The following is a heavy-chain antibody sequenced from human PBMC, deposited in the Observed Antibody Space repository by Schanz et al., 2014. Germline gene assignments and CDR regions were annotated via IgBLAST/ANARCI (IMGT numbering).Heavy chain of an antibody. J-gene: IGHJ4*02. Sequence: QVPLVQSGAEVKKPGSSVKVSCKTSGGTFSNHGITWVRQAPGQGFEWIGRTIPMINEAKYADNFRGRVSMTADKSTSTAYMVLSGLTHEDTATYYCARDAADFLAGYYLDTWGQGTLVVVSS. D-gene: IGHD3-9*01. V-gene: IGHV1-69*04. CDR3: ARDAADFLAGYYLDT. CDR2: TIPMINEA. CDR1: GGTFSNHG.